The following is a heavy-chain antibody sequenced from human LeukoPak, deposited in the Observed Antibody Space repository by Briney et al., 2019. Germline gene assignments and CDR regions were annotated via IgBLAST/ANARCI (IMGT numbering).Heavy chain of an antibody. CDR3: ARLYNWNYYYYMDV. V-gene: IGHV1-18*01. D-gene: IGHD1-20*01. Sequence: ASVKVSCKASGYTFTSYGISWVRQAPGQGLEWMGWISAYKGNTNYAQKLQGRVTMTTDTSTSTAYMELRSLRSDDTAVYYCARLYNWNYYYYMDVWGKGTTVTVSS. J-gene: IGHJ6*03. CDR1: GYTFTSYG. CDR2: ISAYKGNT.